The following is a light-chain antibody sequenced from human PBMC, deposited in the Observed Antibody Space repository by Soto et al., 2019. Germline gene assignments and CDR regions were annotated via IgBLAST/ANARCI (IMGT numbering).Light chain of an antibody. Sequence: EIVLTQSPGTLSLSVGERVTLSCRASQSVSSYLVWYQQTHGQAPRLLIYDTSTRATGTQDMFSGSGSGTDFTLTISRLEPEDFTEYYCQQYGSSPLTFGRGTTVEIK. J-gene: IGKJ4*01. V-gene: IGKV3-20*01. CDR3: QQYGSSPLT. CDR2: DTS. CDR1: QSVSSY.